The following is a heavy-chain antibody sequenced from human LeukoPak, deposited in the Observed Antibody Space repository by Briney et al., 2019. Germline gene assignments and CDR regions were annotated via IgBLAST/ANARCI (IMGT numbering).Heavy chain of an antibody. J-gene: IGHJ4*02. CDR2: ISAYNGNT. D-gene: IGHD6-19*01. CDR3: AREPLTTPYSSGWYVY. CDR1: GYTFTSYG. Sequence: GASVKVSCKASGYTFTSYGISWVRQAPGQGLEWMGWISAYNGNTNYAQKLQGRVTMTTDTSTSTAYMELRSLRSDDTAVYYCAREPLTTPYSSGWYVYWGRGTLVTVSS. V-gene: IGHV1-18*01.